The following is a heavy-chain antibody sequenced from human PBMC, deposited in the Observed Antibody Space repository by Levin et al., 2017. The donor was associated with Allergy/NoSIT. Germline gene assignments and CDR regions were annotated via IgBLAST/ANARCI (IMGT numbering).Heavy chain of an antibody. D-gene: IGHD6-13*01. V-gene: IGHV3-30*03. CDR2: ISYDGSND. J-gene: IGHJ6*02. CDR3: ARWACGYSSTCDGMDV. CDR1: GFTFSSYG. Sequence: PGGSLRLSCEVSGFTFSSYGMHWVRQAPGKGLEWVAVISYDGSNDKYADSVKGRFSISRDNSKNTLYLHMDSLRVEDTAVYYCARWACGYSSTCDGMDVWGLGTTVTVSS.